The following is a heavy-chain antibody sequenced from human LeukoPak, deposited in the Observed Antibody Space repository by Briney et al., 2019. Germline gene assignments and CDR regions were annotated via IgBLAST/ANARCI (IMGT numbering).Heavy chain of an antibody. CDR3: TKELHVAVAVADYYYFYMDV. Sequence: GGSPRPSCAASGFAFSSFAMGWVRQSPGKGLEWLSTINGGGNTTFYADSVKGRFTVSRDNSKNTLYLHMDGLRPDDTAIYYCTKELHVAVAVADYYYFYMDVWGRGTAVSVSS. V-gene: IGHV3-23*01. J-gene: IGHJ6*03. CDR1: GFAFSSFA. CDR2: INGGGNTT. D-gene: IGHD6-19*01.